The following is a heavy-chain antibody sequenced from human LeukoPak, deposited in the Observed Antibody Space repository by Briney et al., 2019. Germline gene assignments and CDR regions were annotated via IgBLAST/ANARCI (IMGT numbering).Heavy chain of an antibody. J-gene: IGHJ3*02. V-gene: IGHV3-21*01. Sequence: GGSLRLSCAASGFTFSSYSMNWVRQAPGKGLEWVSSISSNSSYIYYADSVKGRFTISRDNAKNSLYLQMNSLRAEDTAVYYCARAYDIPDAFDIWGQGTMVTVSS. CDR1: GFTFSSYS. CDR2: ISSNSSYI. D-gene: IGHD3-9*01. CDR3: ARAYDIPDAFDI.